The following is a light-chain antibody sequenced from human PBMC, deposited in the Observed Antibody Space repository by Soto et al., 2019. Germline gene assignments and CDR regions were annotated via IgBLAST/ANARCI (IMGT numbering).Light chain of an antibody. V-gene: IGKV3-15*01. CDR2: GAS. Sequence: EIVLTQSPATLSVSPGERATLSCRASQSVSSKLAWYQQKPGQAPRLLIYGASTRATGIPARFSGSGSGTEFTLTISSLQSEDFAVYYCQQYNNWPPTFGQGTKADIK. J-gene: IGKJ1*01. CDR3: QQYNNWPPT. CDR1: QSVSSK.